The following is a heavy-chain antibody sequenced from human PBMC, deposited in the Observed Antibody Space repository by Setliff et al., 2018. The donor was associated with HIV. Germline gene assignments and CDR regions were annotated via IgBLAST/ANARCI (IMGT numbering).Heavy chain of an antibody. J-gene: IGHJ4*02. D-gene: IGHD6-19*01. Sequence: SETLSLTCTVSGDSISNYYWSWIRQPPGKGLEWIGYIYTSGSVDYNPSLKSRVTISVDTSKNQFSLKLRSVTAADTAVYYCEVAGQWGQGTLVTVSS. CDR2: IYTSGSV. CDR1: GDSISNYY. CDR3: EVAGQ. V-gene: IGHV4-4*09.